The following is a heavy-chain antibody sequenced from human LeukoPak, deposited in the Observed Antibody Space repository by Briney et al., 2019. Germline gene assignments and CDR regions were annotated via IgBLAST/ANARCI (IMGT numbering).Heavy chain of an antibody. CDR2: IWYDGSNK. CDR3: AKAFTGLDASDI. CDR1: GFTFSSYG. D-gene: IGHD4-11*01. V-gene: IGHV3-30*02. J-gene: IGHJ3*02. Sequence: PGGSLRLSCAASGFTFSSYGMHWVRQAPGKGLEWVAVIWYDGSNKYYADSVKGRFTISRDNSKNTLYLEMNILRAEDTAVYYCAKAFTGLDASDIWGQGTMVTVSS.